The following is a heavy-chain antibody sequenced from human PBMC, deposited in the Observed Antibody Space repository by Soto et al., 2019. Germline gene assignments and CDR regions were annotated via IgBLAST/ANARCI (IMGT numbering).Heavy chain of an antibody. CDR2: ISGSGGST. Sequence: GGSLRLSCAASGLTLNTYAMTWVRQAPGKGLEWVSAISGSGGSTYYADSVKGRFTISRDNSKNTLYLQMNSLRAEDTAVYYCARVGVYCSSPRRYPIDFRGPGTLVTVFS. J-gene: IGHJ4*02. D-gene: IGHD2-2*01. V-gene: IGHV3-23*01. CDR1: GLTLNTYA. CDR3: ARVGVYCSSPRRYPIDF.